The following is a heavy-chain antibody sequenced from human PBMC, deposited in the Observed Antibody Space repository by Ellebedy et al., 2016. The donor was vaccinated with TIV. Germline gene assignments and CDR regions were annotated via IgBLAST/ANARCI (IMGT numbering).Heavy chain of an antibody. CDR2: IYTSGST. V-gene: IGHV4-4*07. CDR3: ARVEFGWYLTYYYYMDV. J-gene: IGHJ6*03. CDR1: DGSISSYY. D-gene: IGHD3-10*01. Sequence: SETLSLTXTVSDGSISSYYWSWIRQPPGKGLEWIGRIYTSGSTNYNPSLKSRVTMSVDTSKNQFSLKLSSVTAADTAVYYCARVEFGWYLTYYYYMDVWGKGTTVTVSS.